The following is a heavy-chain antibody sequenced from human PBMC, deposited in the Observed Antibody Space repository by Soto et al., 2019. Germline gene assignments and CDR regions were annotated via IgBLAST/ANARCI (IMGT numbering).Heavy chain of an antibody. D-gene: IGHD3-9*01. J-gene: IGHJ4*02. Sequence: GGSLRLSCAASGFTFSSYAMSWVRQAPGKGLEWVSAISGSGGSTYYADSVKGRFTVSRDNSKNTLYLQINSLRAEDTAVYYCANTGFKGNYDILTGYYPFDYWGQGTLVTVSS. CDR1: GFTFSSYA. CDR3: ANTGFKGNYDILTGYYPFDY. CDR2: ISGSGGST. V-gene: IGHV3-23*01.